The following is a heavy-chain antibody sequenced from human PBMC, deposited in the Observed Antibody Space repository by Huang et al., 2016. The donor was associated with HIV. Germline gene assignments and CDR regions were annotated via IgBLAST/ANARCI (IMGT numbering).Heavy chain of an antibody. CDR3: TTVKSGYELYYYYYYMDV. Sequence: EVQLVESGGGLVKPGGSLRLSCAASGFTFSNAWMSWVRQAPGKGLEWVGRIKSKTDGGTTDYAAPVKGRFTISRDDSKKTLYLQMNSLKTEDTAVYYCTTVKSGYELYYYYYYMDVWGKGTRSPSP. CDR1: GFTFSNAW. V-gene: IGHV3-15*01. J-gene: IGHJ6*03. D-gene: IGHD5-12*01. CDR2: IKSKTDGGTT.